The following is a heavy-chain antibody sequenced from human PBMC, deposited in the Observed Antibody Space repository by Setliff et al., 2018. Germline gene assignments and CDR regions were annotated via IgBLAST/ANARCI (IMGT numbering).Heavy chain of an antibody. V-gene: IGHV4-39*01. CDR3: TRQYDYTDY. J-gene: IGHJ4*02. D-gene: IGHD4-4*01. Sequence: PSETLSLTCTVSGGSISSSSYYWGWIRQPPGKGLEWIGSIYYSGSTYYNPSLKSRVTISVDTSKNQFSLKLSSVTAADTAVYYCTRQYDYTDYWGQGALVTVSS. CDR1: GGSISSSSYY. CDR2: IYYSGST.